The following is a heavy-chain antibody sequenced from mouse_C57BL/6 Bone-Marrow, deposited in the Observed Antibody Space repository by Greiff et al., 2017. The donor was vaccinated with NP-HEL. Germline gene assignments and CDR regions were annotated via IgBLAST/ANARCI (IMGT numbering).Heavy chain of an antibody. CDR1: GYSITSGYY. CDR2: ISYDGSN. CDR3: ARDVTTVPYWYFDV. D-gene: IGHD1-1*01. V-gene: IGHV3-6*01. Sequence: ESGPGLVKPSQSLSLTCSVTGYSITSGYYWNWIRQFPGNKLEWMGYISYDGSNKYNPSLKNRISITRDTSKNQFFLKLNSVTTEDTATYYCARDVTTVPYWYFDVWGTGTTVTVSS. J-gene: IGHJ1*03.